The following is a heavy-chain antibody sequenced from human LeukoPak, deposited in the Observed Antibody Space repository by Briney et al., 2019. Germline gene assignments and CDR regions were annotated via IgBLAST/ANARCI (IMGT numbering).Heavy chain of an antibody. V-gene: IGHV3-74*01. CDR2: TDTEGTST. Sequence: GGSLRLSCAASGFTFSAYWMHWVRQAPGQGLVWVSRTDTEGTSTHYADSVKGRFTVSRDNAKNTVYLQMNSLRAEDTAVYYCARGSYNNVDYWGQGTLVTVSS. CDR3: ARGSYNNVDY. J-gene: IGHJ4*02. D-gene: IGHD5-24*01. CDR1: GFTFSAYW.